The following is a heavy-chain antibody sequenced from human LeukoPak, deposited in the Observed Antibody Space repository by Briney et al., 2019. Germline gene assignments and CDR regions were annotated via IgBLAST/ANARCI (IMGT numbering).Heavy chain of an antibody. D-gene: IGHD6-19*01. Sequence: SQTLSLTCTVSGGSISSGGYYWSWIRQHPGTGLEWIGYIYYSGSTYYNPSLKSRVTISVDTSKNQFSLKLSSVTAADTAVYYCARVPVAVAGTVGFDYWGQGTLVTVSS. CDR1: GGSISSGGYY. V-gene: IGHV4-31*03. CDR2: IYYSGST. CDR3: ARVPVAVAGTVGFDY. J-gene: IGHJ4*02.